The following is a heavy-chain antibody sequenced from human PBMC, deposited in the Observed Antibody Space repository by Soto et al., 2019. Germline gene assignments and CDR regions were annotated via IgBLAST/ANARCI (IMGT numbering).Heavy chain of an antibody. CDR2: INPSGGST. CDR1: GYTFTSYY. CDR3: VSIVVDTFDY. Sequence: ASVKVSCKASGYTFTSYYMHWVRQAPGQGLEWMGIINPSGGSTRYAQKFQGRVTITRDTSKNQVVLTITNMDPVDTGTYFCVSIVVDTFDYWGQGTLVTVSS. D-gene: IGHD2-21*01. V-gene: IGHV1-46*01. J-gene: IGHJ4*02.